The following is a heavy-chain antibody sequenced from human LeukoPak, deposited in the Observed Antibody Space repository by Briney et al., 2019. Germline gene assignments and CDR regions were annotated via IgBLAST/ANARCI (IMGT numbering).Heavy chain of an antibody. V-gene: IGHV4-39*07. D-gene: IGHD5-18*01. CDR3: ARPEGYSYGFADPPDY. J-gene: IGHJ4*02. Sequence: SETLSLTCTVSGGSTSSSSYYWGWIRQPPGKGLEWIGSIYYSGSTYYNPSLKSRVTISVDTSKNQFSLKLSSVTAADTAVYYCARPEGYSYGFADPPDYWGQGTLVTVSS. CDR1: GGSTSSSSYY. CDR2: IYYSGST.